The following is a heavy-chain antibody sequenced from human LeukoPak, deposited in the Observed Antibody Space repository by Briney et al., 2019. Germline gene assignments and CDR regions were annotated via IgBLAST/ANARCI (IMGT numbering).Heavy chain of an antibody. D-gene: IGHD1-26*01. J-gene: IGHJ4*02. CDR2: IDGGGGFT. CDR1: GFTFSTYA. Sequence: GGSLGLSCAASGFTFSTYAMSWVRQAPGKGLEWVSGIDGGGGFTQYAASVKGRFTISRDNSKNTLYLQINSLRAEDTAVYYCAKSAPDSGTYLFYFGSWGQGTLVTVSS. CDR3: AKSAPDSGTYLFYFGS. V-gene: IGHV3-23*01.